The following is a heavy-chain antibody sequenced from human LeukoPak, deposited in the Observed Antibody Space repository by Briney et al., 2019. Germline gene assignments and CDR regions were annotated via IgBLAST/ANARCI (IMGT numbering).Heavy chain of an antibody. CDR3: ARDQGGPADY. CDR1: GFTFSNYW. D-gene: IGHD6-25*01. CDR2: INTDGRRT. Sequence: QPGVSLRLSCAASGFTFSNYWMLWVRQAPGKGLVWVSRINTDGRRTTYADSVKGRFTISRDNAKNMLYLQMTSLRVEDTGVYYCARDQGGPADYWGQGTLVTVSS. V-gene: IGHV3-74*01. J-gene: IGHJ4*02.